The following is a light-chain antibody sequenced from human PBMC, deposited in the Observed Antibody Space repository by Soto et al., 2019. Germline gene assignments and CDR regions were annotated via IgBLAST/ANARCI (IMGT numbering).Light chain of an antibody. V-gene: IGLV2-14*01. CDR2: EVN. J-gene: IGLJ3*02. Sequence: QSVLTQPASVSGSPGQSITISCTGSSSDVGGYDYVSWYQQHPGKAPKLMIYEVNNRPSGVSNRFSGSKSGNTASLTLSGLQAEDDADYYCSSYTSISSWVFGGGTKLTVL. CDR3: SSYTSISSWV. CDR1: SSDVGGYDY.